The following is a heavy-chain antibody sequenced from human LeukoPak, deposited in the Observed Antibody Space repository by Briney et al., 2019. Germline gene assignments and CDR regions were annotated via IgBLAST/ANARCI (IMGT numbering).Heavy chain of an antibody. J-gene: IGHJ5*02. V-gene: IGHV3-15*01. CDR2: IKSKSDGETI. Sequence: GGSLRLSCTASGFTFSNAWMSWVRQAPGKGLEWVGRIKSKSDGETIDYAAPVQGRFSISRDDSKNTLYLQINSLKTEDTAVYYCTTDMDRWGQGTLVIVSS. CDR1: GFTFSNAW. CDR3: TTDMDR.